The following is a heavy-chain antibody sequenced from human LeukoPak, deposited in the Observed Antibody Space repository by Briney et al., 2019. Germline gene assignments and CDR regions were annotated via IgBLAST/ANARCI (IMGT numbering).Heavy chain of an antibody. V-gene: IGHV4-34*01. CDR2: INHSGST. CDR3: ARDQGILARQIAY. CDR1: GGSFSGYY. Sequence: NPSETLSLTCAVYGGSFSGYYWSWIRQPPGKGLEWIEEINHSGSTNYNPSLKSRVTISVDTSKNQFSLKLSSVTAADTAVYYCARDQGILARQIAYWGQGTLVTVSS. J-gene: IGHJ4*02. D-gene: IGHD6-6*01.